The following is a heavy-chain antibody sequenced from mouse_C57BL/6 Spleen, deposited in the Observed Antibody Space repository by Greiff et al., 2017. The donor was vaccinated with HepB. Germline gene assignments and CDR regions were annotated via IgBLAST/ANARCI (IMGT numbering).Heavy chain of an antibody. D-gene: IGHD3-3*01. V-gene: IGHV5-17*01. CDR3: AREGDEAMDY. Sequence: EVKLMESGGGLVKPGGSLKLSCAASGFTFSDYGMHWVRQAPEKGLEWVAYISSGSSTIYYADTVKGRFTISRDNAKNTLFLQMTSLRSEDTAMYYCAREGDEAMDYWGQGTSVTVSS. CDR2: ISSGSSTI. J-gene: IGHJ4*01. CDR1: GFTFSDYG.